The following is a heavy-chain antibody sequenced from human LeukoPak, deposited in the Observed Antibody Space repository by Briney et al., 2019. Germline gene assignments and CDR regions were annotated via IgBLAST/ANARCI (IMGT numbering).Heavy chain of an antibody. V-gene: IGHV4-39*07. CDR2: IYYSGST. CDR3: ARARVPAARDAFDI. Sequence: PSETLSLTCTVSGGSISSSSYYWGWIRQPPGKGLEWIGSIYYSGSTYYNPSLKSRVTISVDTSKNQFSLKLSSVTAADTAVYYCARARVPAARDAFDIWGQGTMVTVSS. CDR1: GGSISSSSYY. J-gene: IGHJ3*02. D-gene: IGHD2-2*01.